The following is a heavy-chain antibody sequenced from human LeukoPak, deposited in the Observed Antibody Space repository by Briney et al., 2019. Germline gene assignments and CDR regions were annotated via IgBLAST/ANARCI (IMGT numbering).Heavy chain of an antibody. V-gene: IGHV1-69*13. D-gene: IGHD5-18*01. J-gene: IGHJ4*02. CDR3: ATPRGYSYEFDY. CDR2: IIPIFGTA. CDR1: GGTFSSYA. Sequence: SVKVSCKASGGTFSSYAISWVRQAPGQGLEWMGGIIPIFGTANYAQRFQGRVTIAADESTSTAYMELSSLRSEDTAVYYCATPRGYSYEFDYWGQGTLVTVSS.